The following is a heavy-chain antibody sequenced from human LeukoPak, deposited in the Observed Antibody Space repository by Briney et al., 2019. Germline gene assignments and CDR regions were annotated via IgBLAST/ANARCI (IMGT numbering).Heavy chain of an antibody. Sequence: SETLSLTCTVSGGSISSYYWSWIRQPPGKGLEWIGNIYYSGSTNYNPSLKSRVTISVDTSKNQFSLNLRPVTAADTAVFYCARVHRLVPGPFHIWGQGTMVIVSS. D-gene: IGHD6-6*01. J-gene: IGHJ3*02. CDR2: IYYSGST. CDR3: ARVHRLVPGPFHI. CDR1: GGSISSYY. V-gene: IGHV4-59*01.